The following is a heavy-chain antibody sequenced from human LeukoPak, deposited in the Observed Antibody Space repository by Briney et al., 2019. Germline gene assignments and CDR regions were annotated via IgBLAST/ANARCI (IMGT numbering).Heavy chain of an antibody. Sequence: SQTLSLTCAISGDSVSSNSAAWNWIRQSPSRGLEWLGRTYYRSKWYNDYAVSVKSRITINPDTSKNQFSLQLNSVTPEDTAVYYRARALRGPPPTPYGSGSYYEYYFDYWGQGTLVTVSS. CDR1: GDSVSSNSAA. D-gene: IGHD3-10*01. CDR2: TYYRSKWYN. J-gene: IGHJ4*02. CDR3: ARALRGPPPTPYGSGSYYEYYFDY. V-gene: IGHV6-1*01.